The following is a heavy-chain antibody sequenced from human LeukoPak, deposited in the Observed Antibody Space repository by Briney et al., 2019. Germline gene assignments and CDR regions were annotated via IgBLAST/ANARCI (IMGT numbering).Heavy chain of an antibody. Sequence: ASVKVSCKASGYTFTGYYMHWVRQAPGQGLEWMGRINPNSGGTNYAQKFQGRVTMTRDTSISTAYMELSGLRSDDTAVYYCARVSRSAPYCSGGSCYSIPDYWGQGTLVTVSS. V-gene: IGHV1-2*06. CDR3: ARVSRSAPYCSGGSCYSIPDY. J-gene: IGHJ4*02. D-gene: IGHD2-15*01. CDR1: GYTFTGYY. CDR2: INPNSGGT.